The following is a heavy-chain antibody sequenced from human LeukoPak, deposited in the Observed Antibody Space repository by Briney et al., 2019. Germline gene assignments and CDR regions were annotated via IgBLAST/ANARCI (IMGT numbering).Heavy chain of an antibody. D-gene: IGHD6-13*01. CDR1: GDSFSSNSAA. V-gene: IGHV6-1*01. J-gene: IGHJ4*02. CDR3: ARGRLAGGQFYFDY. Sequence: SQTLSLTCAISGDSFSSNSAAWNWIRQSPSRGLEWLGRTYCRSKWYNDSAVSVKGRITINPDTSKNQFSLQLNSVTPEDTAVYYCARGRLAGGQFYFDYWGQGTLVTVSS. CDR2: TYCRSKWYN.